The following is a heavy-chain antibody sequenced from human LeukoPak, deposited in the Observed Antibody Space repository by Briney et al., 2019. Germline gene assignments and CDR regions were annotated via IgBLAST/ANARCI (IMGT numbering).Heavy chain of an antibody. J-gene: IGHJ3*02. CDR2: ISAYNGNT. CDR3: ARDWDLGYCTNGVCYIGGEDAFDI. CDR1: GYTYTSYG. Sequence: GASVKVSCKASGYTYTSYGISWVRQAPGQGLEWMGWISAYNGNTNDAQKLQGRVTMTTDTSTSTAYMELRSLRSDDTAVYYCARDWDLGYCTNGVCYIGGEDAFDIWGQGTMVTVSS. D-gene: IGHD2-8*01. V-gene: IGHV1-18*01.